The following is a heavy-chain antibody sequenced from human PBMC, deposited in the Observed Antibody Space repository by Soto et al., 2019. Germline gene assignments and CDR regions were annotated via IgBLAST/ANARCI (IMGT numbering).Heavy chain of an antibody. CDR2: IYPGDSDT. CDR3: ARMIAAAYVFYGMDV. V-gene: IGHV5-51*01. Sequence: PGESLKISCKGSGYSFTSYWIGWARQMPGKGLEWMGIIYPGDSDTRYSPSFQGQVTISADKSISTAYLQWSSLKASDTAMYYCARMIAAAYVFYGMDVWGQGTTVTVSS. CDR1: GYSFTSYW. D-gene: IGHD6-13*01. J-gene: IGHJ6*02.